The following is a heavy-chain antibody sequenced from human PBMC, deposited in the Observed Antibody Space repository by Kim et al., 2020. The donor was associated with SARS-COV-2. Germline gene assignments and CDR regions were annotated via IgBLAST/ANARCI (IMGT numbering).Heavy chain of an antibody. J-gene: IGHJ3*02. V-gene: IGHV4-61*03. CDR3: ARDGGYPLGAFDI. D-gene: IGHD1-26*01. Sequence: YNPSLKSRVSISVDTSRNRFSLSLCSVTAADTALYYCARDGGYPLGAFDIWGQGTMVTVSS.